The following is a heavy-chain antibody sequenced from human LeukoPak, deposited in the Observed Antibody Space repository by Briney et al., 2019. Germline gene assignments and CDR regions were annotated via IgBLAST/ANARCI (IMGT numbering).Heavy chain of an antibody. CDR1: GGTFSSYA. Sequence: SVKVSCKASGGTFSSYAISWVRQSPGQGLEWMGGIIPIFGTANYAQKFQGRVTITADESTSTAYMELSSLRSEDTAVYYCARDKTYDSSGYLHNFDYWGQGTLVTASS. CDR2: IIPIFGTA. CDR3: ARDKTYDSSGYLHNFDY. V-gene: IGHV1-69*13. J-gene: IGHJ4*02. D-gene: IGHD3-22*01.